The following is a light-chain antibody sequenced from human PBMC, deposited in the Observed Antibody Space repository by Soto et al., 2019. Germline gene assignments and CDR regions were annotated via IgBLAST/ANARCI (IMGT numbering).Light chain of an antibody. CDR3: LQDYNYPLT. CDR1: LGIRND. V-gene: IGKV1-6*02. J-gene: IGKJ4*01. Sequence: IQLTQSPSSLSASVGDRVAITCRASLGIRNDLGWYQQKPGEAPRLLVYAASTLQSGVPSRFSGSGSGTDFTLTISSLQLEDFGTYYCLQDYNYPLTFGGGTKVDIK. CDR2: AAS.